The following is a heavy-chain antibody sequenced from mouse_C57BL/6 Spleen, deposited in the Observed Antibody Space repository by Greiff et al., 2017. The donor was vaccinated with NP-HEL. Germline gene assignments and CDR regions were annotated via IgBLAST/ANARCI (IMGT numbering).Heavy chain of an antibody. V-gene: IGHV5-12*01. CDR1: GFTFSDYY. CDR2: ISNGGGST. CDR3: ARLVSYYAMDY. D-gene: IGHD1-1*02. Sequence: EVKLVESGGGLVQPGGSLKLSCAASGFTFSDYYMYWVRQTPEKRLEWVAYISNGGGSTYYPDTVKGRFTISRDNAKNTLYLQMSRLKSEDTAMYYCARLVSYYAMDYWGQGTSVTVSS. J-gene: IGHJ4*01.